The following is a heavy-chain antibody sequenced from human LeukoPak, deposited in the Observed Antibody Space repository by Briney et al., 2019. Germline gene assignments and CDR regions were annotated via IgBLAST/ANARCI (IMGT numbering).Heavy chain of an antibody. D-gene: IGHD1-26*01. CDR2: IYYSGST. CDR1: GGSISSSSYY. CDR3: ARRRYSGSYYHFDY. Sequence: PSETLSLTCTVSGGSISSSSYYWGWIRQPPGKGLEWIGSIYYSGSTYYDPSHKSRVTISVDTSKNHFSLKLSSVTAADTAVYYCARRRYSGSYYHFDYWGQGTLVTVSS. J-gene: IGHJ4*02. V-gene: IGHV4-39*02.